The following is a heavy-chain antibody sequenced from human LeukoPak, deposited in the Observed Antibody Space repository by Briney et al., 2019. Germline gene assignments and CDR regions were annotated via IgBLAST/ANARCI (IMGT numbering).Heavy chain of an antibody. CDR1: GYTFTSYD. D-gene: IGHD1-26*01. V-gene: IGHV1-2*02. CDR3: ARESGSHNFDY. J-gene: IGHJ4*02. Sequence: ASVKVSCKASGYTFTSYDINWVRQAPGQGLEWMGWINPNSGGTNYAQKFQGRVTMTRDTSISTAYMELSRLRSDDTAVYYCARESGSHNFDYWGQGTLVTVSS. CDR2: INPNSGGT.